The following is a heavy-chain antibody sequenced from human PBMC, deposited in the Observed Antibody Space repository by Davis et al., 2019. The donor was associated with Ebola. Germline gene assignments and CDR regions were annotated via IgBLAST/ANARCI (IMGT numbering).Heavy chain of an antibody. CDR3: AKDYPYYDFWSGYSYYFDY. J-gene: IGHJ4*02. D-gene: IGHD3-3*01. Sequence: GESLKISCAASGFTFSSYAMSWVRQAPGKGLEWVSAISGSGGSTYYADSVKGRFTISRDNSKNTLYLQMNSLRAEDTAVYYCAKDYPYYDFWSGYSYYFDYWGQGTLVTVSS. CDR2: ISGSGGST. CDR1: GFTFSSYA. V-gene: IGHV3-23*01.